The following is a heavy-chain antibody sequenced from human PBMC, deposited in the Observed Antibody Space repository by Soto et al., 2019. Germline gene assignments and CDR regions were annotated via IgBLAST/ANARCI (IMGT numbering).Heavy chain of an antibody. CDR3: AAGVVPAVKAGLDAFDI. Sequence: GASVKVSCKASGYTFSPYILYWMRQAPGQRLEWMGWINVGNGNTKYSQKFQDRVTMTRDTSTDIAYMELSSLRSEDTAVYYCAAGVVPAVKAGLDAFDIWGQGTMVTVSS. J-gene: IGHJ3*02. CDR1: GYTFSPYI. V-gene: IGHV1-3*01. CDR2: INVGNGNT. D-gene: IGHD2-2*01.